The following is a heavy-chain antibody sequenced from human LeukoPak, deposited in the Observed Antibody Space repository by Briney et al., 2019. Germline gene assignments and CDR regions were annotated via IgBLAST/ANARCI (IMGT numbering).Heavy chain of an antibody. Sequence: GGSLRLSCAASGSTFSSHTMNWVRQAPGKGLEWVGRIKSKTDGGTTDYAAPVKGRFTISRDDSKNTLYLQMNSLKTEDTAVYYCTTEGYYYGSGYYYMDVWGKGTTVTVSS. J-gene: IGHJ6*03. D-gene: IGHD3-10*01. CDR3: TTEGYYYGSGYYYMDV. CDR2: IKSKTDGGTT. V-gene: IGHV3-15*01. CDR1: GSTFSSHT.